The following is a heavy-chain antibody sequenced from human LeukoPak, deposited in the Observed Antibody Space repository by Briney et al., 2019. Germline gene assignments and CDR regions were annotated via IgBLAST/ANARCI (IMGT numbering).Heavy chain of an antibody. CDR2: ISGSGYYT. CDR3: AKDGSWGDYYFYFYMDV. D-gene: IGHD3-16*01. V-gene: IGHV3-23*01. CDR1: GFTFSSYW. Sequence: GGSLRLSCAASGFTFSSYWMHWVRQAPGKGLEWLSGISGSGYYTYYADSVKGRFTISRDNSKNTLYIEMNSLRAEDTAVYYCAKDGSWGDYYFYFYMDVWGKGTTVTVSS. J-gene: IGHJ6*03.